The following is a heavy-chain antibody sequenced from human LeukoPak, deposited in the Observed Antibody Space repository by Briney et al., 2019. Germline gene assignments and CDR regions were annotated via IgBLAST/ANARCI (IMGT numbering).Heavy chain of an antibody. D-gene: IGHD3-22*01. CDR1: GFRFSDYY. Sequence: GESLTISCVVSGFRFSDYYMSWIRQTPGKGLEFISYISGSGDAIYYTDSVKGRFTISRDNAKNSLYLQLDSLSAEDTAVYYCASLYDSTGFCFDYWGQGALVTVSS. V-gene: IGHV3-11*01. CDR3: ASLYDSTGFCFDY. CDR2: ISGSGDAI. J-gene: IGHJ4*02.